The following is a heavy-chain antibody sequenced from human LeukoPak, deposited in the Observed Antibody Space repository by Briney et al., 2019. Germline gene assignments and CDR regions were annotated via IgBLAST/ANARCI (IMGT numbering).Heavy chain of an antibody. CDR2: ISNGGGGST. J-gene: IGHJ4*02. CDR3: AKDDFWSGTYYFDY. CDR1: GFTFSSYS. Sequence: GGSLRLSCAASGFTFSSYSMNWVRQAPGKGLEWVSGISNGGGGSTYYADSVKGRFTISRDNSKNTLYLQMNSLRAEDTAVYYCAKDDFWSGTYYFDYWGQGTLVTVSS. V-gene: IGHV3-23*01. D-gene: IGHD3-3*01.